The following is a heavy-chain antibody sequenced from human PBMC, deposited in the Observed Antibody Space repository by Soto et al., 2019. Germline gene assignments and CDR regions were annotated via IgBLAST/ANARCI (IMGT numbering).Heavy chain of an antibody. CDR1: GYTFTSYY. CDR3: ARDTLPCLPRGLYSSSWSVGCGMDV. CDR2: INPNSGGT. V-gene: IGHV1-2*04. J-gene: IGHJ6*02. Sequence: ASVKVSCKASGYTFTSYYMHWVRQAPGQGLEWMGWINPNSGGTNYAQKFQGWVTMTRDTSISTAYMELSRLRSDDTAVYYCARDTLPCLPRGLYSSSWSVGCGMDVWG. D-gene: IGHD6-13*01.